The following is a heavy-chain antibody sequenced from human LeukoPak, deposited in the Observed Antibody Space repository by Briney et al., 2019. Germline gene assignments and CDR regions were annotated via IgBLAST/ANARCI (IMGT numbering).Heavy chain of an antibody. J-gene: IGHJ4*02. CDR1: GGSFSSSSYY. V-gene: IGHV4-39*07. CDR2: IYYSGST. CDR3: ARASYYGSGTADY. D-gene: IGHD3-10*01. Sequence: SETLSLTCTVSGGSFSSSSYYWGWTRQPPGKGLEWIGSIYYSGSTYYNPSLKSRVSISVDTSKNQFSLKLSSVTAADTAVYYCARASYYGSGTADYWGQGTLVTVSS.